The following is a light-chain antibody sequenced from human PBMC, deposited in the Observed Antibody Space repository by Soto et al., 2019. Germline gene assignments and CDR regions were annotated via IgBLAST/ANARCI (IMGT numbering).Light chain of an antibody. V-gene: IGKV3-15*01. CDR1: QSIGSK. J-gene: IGKJ4*01. CDR2: GAS. Sequence: EILMTQSPATLSVSPGERATLSCRASQSIGSKLAWYQQKPGQAPRLLFYGASNRATGIPARFGASGSGTEFTLTISSLQSEDFALYSCQQYDSWPPTFGGGTKVEIK. CDR3: QQYDSWPPT.